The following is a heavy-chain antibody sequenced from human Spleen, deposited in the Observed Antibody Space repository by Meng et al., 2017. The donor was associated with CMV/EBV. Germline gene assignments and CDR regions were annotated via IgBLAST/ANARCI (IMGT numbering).Heavy chain of an antibody. J-gene: IGHJ4*02. CDR3: AHGGLTGDFDY. Sequence: TCSRYSRSNSGVAVGWIRQPPGKALEWLAVNYWNDDNHYSPSLKSRPTITKDTSKNQVVLTMTNMDLVDTATYYCAHGGLTGDFDYWGQGTLVTVSS. D-gene: IGHD3-10*01. CDR1: RYSRSNSGVA. CDR2: NYWNDDN. V-gene: IGHV2-5*01.